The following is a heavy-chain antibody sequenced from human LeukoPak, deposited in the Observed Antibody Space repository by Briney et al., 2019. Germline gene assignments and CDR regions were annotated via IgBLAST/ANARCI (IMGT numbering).Heavy chain of an antibody. Sequence: SPTLSLTCVISGDRVSSTSSTWNWLRQSPSRGLEWLGRTYYRSKWYHNYAVSVESRITINPDTSKNQFSLQLTFVTPEDTAMYYCSREDPSGYSNVWGQGTLVTVSS. J-gene: IGHJ4*02. V-gene: IGHV6-1*01. D-gene: IGHD6-13*01. CDR3: SREDPSGYSNV. CDR1: GDRVSSTSST. CDR2: TYYRSKWYH.